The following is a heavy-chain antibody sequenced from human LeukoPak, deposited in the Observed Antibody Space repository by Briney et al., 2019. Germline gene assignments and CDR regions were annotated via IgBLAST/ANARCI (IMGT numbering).Heavy chain of an antibody. CDR2: IDYSGTT. V-gene: IGHV4-59*12. CDR3: ARDPNSAL. CDR1: GGSISSSY. J-gene: IGHJ4*02. D-gene: IGHD4-23*01. Sequence: SETLSLSCTVSGGSISSSYWSWLRQPPGKGLEWIAYIDYSGTTKYNPSLKSRVSLSVDTSKNQFSLKLSSVTAADTAVYYCARDPNSALWGQGTLVTVSS.